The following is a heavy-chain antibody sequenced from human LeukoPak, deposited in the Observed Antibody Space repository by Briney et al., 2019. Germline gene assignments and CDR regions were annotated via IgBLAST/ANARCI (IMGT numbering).Heavy chain of an antibody. V-gene: IGHV4-39*01. CDR1: GDSIGRINYY. Sequence: SETLSLTCTISGDSIGRINYYWSWIRQPPGKGLEWIGEINHSGSTYYNPSLKSRVTISVDTSKNQFSLKLSSVTAADTAVYYCARLDYYGSGSYSRWGQGTLVTVSS. CDR2: INHSGST. J-gene: IGHJ4*02. D-gene: IGHD3-10*01. CDR3: ARLDYYGSGSYSR.